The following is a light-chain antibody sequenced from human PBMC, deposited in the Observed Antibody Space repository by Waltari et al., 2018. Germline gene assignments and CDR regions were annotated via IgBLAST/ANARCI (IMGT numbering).Light chain of an antibody. CDR3: HVRSNWPPVT. J-gene: IGKJ4*01. V-gene: IGKV1-5*03. CDR1: QSISSW. Sequence: DIQMTQSPSTLSASVGDRVTITCRASQSISSWLAWYQQKPGKAPKLLIYKASSLESGVPSRFSGSGSGTEFTLTISSLQPDDFATYYCHVRSNWPPVTFGGGTKVEIK. CDR2: KAS.